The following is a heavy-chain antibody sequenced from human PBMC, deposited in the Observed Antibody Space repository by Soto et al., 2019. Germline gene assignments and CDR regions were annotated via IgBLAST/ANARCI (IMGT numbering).Heavy chain of an antibody. CDR3: ARDLGELPSVGGYYYYGMDV. CDR2: ISSSSSYI. D-gene: IGHD1-26*01. V-gene: IGHV3-21*01. Sequence: GGSLRLSCAASGFTFSSYSMNWVRQAPGKGLEWVSSISSSSSYIYYAESVKGRFTISRDNAKNSLYLQMNSLRAEDAAVYFCARDLGELPSVGGYYYYGMDVWGQGTTVTVSS. CDR1: GFTFSSYS. J-gene: IGHJ6*02.